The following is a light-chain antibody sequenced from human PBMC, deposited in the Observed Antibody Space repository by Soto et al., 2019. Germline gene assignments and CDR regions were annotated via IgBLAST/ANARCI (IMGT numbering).Light chain of an antibody. CDR1: QGINKF. Sequence: IQLTQSPSSLSASVGDRATITCRAIQGINKFLAWYQQKPEKAPQLLIYGASTLQSGVPSRFSGSGSGTDFTLTISSLQPEDFATYYCQQLTNFRFTFGQGTKLDIK. V-gene: IGKV1-9*01. CDR2: GAS. J-gene: IGKJ2*01. CDR3: QQLTNFRFT.